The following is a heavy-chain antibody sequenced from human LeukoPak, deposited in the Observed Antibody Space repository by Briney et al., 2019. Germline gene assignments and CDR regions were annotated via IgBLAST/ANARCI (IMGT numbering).Heavy chain of an antibody. CDR3: ARRANSGFDAFDI. CDR2: IYYSGST. J-gene: IGHJ3*02. CDR1: GGSISSYY. Sequence: SETLSLACTVSGGSISSYYWSWIRQPPGKGLEWIGYIYYSGSTNYNPSLKRRVTISVDTSKNQFSLKLSSVTAADTAVYYCARRANSGFDAFDIWGQGTMVTVSS. V-gene: IGHV4-59*01. D-gene: IGHD3-22*01.